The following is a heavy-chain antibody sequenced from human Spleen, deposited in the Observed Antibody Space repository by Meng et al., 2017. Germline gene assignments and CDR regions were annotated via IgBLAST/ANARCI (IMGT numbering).Heavy chain of an antibody. CDR3: ARGRTGTYRHAFEI. CDR2: IYHSGST. D-gene: IGHD1-26*01. Sequence: SETLSLTCTVSGYSISSGYYWGWIRQPPGRGLECIGSIYHSGSTYYNPSLKSRVTIPVDTSQNQFSLKLSSVTAADTAVYYCARGRTGTYRHAFEIWGQGTMVTGSS. V-gene: IGHV4-38-2*02. CDR1: GYSISSGYY. J-gene: IGHJ3*02.